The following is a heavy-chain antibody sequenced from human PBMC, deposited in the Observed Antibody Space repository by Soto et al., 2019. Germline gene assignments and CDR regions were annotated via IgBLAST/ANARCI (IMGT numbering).Heavy chain of an antibody. CDR1: GFSFGSSW. V-gene: IGHV3-7*05. J-gene: IGHJ3*02. CDR2: IKKDGSKI. CDR3: ARDVSPGSSSLYLDAFDI. Sequence: EVQLVESGGDLVQPGGSLRLSCAASGFSFGSSWMTWVRQAPGKGLEWVANIKKDGSKINYLDSVRGRFTVSRDNAKNSPYLEMNRLRAAYTALYYCARDVSPGSSSLYLDAFDIWGQGTMVTVSS. D-gene: IGHD6-13*01.